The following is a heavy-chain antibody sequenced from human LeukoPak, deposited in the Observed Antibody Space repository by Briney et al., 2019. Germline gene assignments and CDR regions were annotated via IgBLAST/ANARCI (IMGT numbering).Heavy chain of an antibody. CDR3: ARSGAPNYYYYYMDV. CDR2: ISAYNGNT. J-gene: IGHJ6*03. Sequence: ASVKVSCKASGYTFTGYYMHWVRQAPGQGLEWMGWISAYNGNTNYAQKLQGRVTMTTDTSTSTAYMELRSLRSDDTAVYYCARSGAPNYYYYYMDVWGRGTTVTISS. D-gene: IGHD3-10*01. CDR1: GYTFTGYY. V-gene: IGHV1-18*04.